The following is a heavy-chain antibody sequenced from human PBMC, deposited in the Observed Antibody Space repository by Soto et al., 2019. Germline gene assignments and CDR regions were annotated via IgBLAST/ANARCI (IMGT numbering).Heavy chain of an antibody. V-gene: IGHV4-39*01. J-gene: IGHJ4*02. CDR2: IYYSGSN. CDR1: GGSISSSSYY. D-gene: IGHD3-22*01. CDR3: ASPNYYDSSGYYS. Sequence: QLQLQESGPGLVKPSETLSLTCTVSGGSISSSSYYWGWIRQPPGKGLEWIGRIYYSGSNYYNPALKSRVTISVDTSKNQFSLKLSSVTAADTAVYYCASPNYYDSSGYYSWGQGTLVTVSS.